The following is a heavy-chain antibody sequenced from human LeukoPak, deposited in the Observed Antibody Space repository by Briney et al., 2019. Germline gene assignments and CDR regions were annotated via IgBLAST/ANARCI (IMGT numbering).Heavy chain of an antibody. J-gene: IGHJ6*02. CDR1: GFTFSSYA. D-gene: IGHD1-26*01. CDR3: ATPERDSGYYGMDV. V-gene: IGHV3-23*01. CDR2: VSGSGGST. Sequence: PGGSLRPSSAAPGFTFSSYAMSWVPQAPGKGLEWASAVSGSGGSTCYADAVKGRFTISRDSSKNTLYLQMNSLRAEDTAVYYCATPERDSGYYGMDVWGQGTTVTVSS.